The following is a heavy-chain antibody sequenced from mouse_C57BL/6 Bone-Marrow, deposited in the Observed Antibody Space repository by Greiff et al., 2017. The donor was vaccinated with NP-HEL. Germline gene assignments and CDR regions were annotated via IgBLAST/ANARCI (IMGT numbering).Heavy chain of an antibody. Sequence: VQLQQSGPELVKPGASVKISCKASGYTFTDYYMNWVKQSHGKSLEWIGDINPNNGGTSYNQKFKGKATLTVDKSSSTAYMELRSLTSEDSAVYYCATGTDLDYWGQGTTLTVSS. CDR3: ATGTDLDY. V-gene: IGHV1-26*01. D-gene: IGHD4-1*01. CDR1: GYTFTDYY. J-gene: IGHJ2*01. CDR2: INPNNGGT.